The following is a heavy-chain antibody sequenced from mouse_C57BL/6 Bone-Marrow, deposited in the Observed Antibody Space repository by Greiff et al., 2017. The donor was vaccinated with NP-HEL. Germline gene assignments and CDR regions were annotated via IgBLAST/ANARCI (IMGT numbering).Heavy chain of an antibody. CDR1: GFSFNTYA. V-gene: IGHV10-1*01. D-gene: IGHD4-1*01. J-gene: IGHJ2*01. CDR3: VRELGRRGYYFDY. CDR2: IRSKSNNYAT. Sequence: EVQVVESGGGLVQPKGSLKLSCAASGFSFNTYAMNWVRQAPGKGLEWVARIRSKSNNYATYYADSVKDRFTISRDDSESMLYLQMNNLKTEDTAMYYCVRELGRRGYYFDYWGQGTTLTVSS.